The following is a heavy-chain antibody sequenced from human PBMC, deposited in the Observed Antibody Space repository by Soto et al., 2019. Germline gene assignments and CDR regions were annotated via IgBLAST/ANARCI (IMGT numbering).Heavy chain of an antibody. V-gene: IGHV4-34*01. Sequence: SETLSLTCAVYGGSFSGYYWSWIRQPPGKGLEWIGEINHSGSTNYNPSLKSRVTISVDTSKNQFSLKLSSVTAADTAVYYCARGRSSWYGRGGNWFDPWGQGTLVTVSS. D-gene: IGHD6-13*01. CDR3: ARGRSSWYGRGGNWFDP. CDR1: GGSFSGYY. J-gene: IGHJ5*02. CDR2: INHSGST.